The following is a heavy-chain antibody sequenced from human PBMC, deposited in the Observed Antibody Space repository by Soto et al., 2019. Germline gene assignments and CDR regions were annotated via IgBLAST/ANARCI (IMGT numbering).Heavy chain of an antibody. Sequence: GGSLRLSCAASGFTFSDYYMSGIRQAPGKGLEWVSYISSSSSYTNYADSAKGRFIISRDNAKNSLFLQMNSLRAEDTAIYYCAATHVLPAELAYYKNGMYGWGQGTTVTVSS. V-gene: IGHV3-11*06. CDR1: GFTFSDYY. D-gene: IGHD2-2*01. CDR3: AATHVLPAELAYYKNGMYG. CDR2: ISSSSSYT. J-gene: IGHJ6*02.